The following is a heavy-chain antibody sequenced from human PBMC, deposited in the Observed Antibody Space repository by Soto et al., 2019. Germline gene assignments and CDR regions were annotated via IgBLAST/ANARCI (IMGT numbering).Heavy chain of an antibody. CDR2: IDPSDSYT. Sequence: GESLKISCKGSGYNFTSYWIDWVRQMPEKGLEWMGRIDPSDSYTNYGPSFQGHVTISADKTISTACLQWSSLKASDTAMYYCARGRVAVAPLDYWGQGTLVTVS. CDR3: ARGRVAVAPLDY. D-gene: IGHD6-19*01. CDR1: GYNFTSYW. J-gene: IGHJ4*02. V-gene: IGHV5-10-1*01.